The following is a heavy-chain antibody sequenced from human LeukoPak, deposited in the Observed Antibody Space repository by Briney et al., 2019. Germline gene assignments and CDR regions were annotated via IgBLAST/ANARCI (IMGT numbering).Heavy chain of an antibody. J-gene: IGHJ2*01. V-gene: IGHV4-59*08. D-gene: IGHD5-24*01. CDR2: IYYSGST. Sequence: SETLSLTCTVSGGSISSYYWSWIRQPPGKGLEWIGYIYYSGSTNYNPSLKSRVTISVDTSKNQFSLKLSSVTAADTAVYYCARRRACFGDGYFDLWGRGTLVTVSS. CDR3: ARRRACFGDGYFDL. CDR1: GGSISSYY.